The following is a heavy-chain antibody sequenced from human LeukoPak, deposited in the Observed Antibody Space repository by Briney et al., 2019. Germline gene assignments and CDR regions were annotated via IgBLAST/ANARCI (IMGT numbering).Heavy chain of an antibody. D-gene: IGHD3-16*01. CDR2: ISANSGNT. V-gene: IGHV1-18*01. J-gene: IGHJ4*02. CDR3: ARDVNYAFDY. CDR1: GYSFTRNG. Sequence: AASVKVSCKPSGYSFTRNGISWVRQAPGQGLEWMAWISANSGNTNYAQNFQDRVTLTTDTSTSTAYMKLRSLRSDDTAVYYCARDVNYAFDYWGQGTLVTVSS.